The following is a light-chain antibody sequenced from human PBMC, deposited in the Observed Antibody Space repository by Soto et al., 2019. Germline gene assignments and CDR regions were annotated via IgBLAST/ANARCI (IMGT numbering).Light chain of an antibody. CDR1: QTINNW. J-gene: IGKJ4*01. CDR3: QQYDNVPLT. CDR2: DAS. Sequence: DIQMTQSPSILSASVGDRVTITCRATQTINNWLAWYQQKPGRAPKLLIYDASKLEAGVPSRFSGRGSGTDFTFSISSLQPEDIATYYCQQYDNVPLTFGGGTKVEIK. V-gene: IGKV1-33*01.